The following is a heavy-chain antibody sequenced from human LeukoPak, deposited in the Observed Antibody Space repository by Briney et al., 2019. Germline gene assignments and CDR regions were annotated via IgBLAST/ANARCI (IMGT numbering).Heavy chain of an antibody. J-gene: IGHJ3*02. CDR1: GGSFSGYY. CDR2: INHSGST. CDR3: AESLSGFAFDI. V-gene: IGHV4-34*01. Sequence: SETLSLTCAVYGGSFSGYYWSWIRQPPGKGLEWIGEINHSGSTNYNPSLKSRVTISVDTSKNQFSLKLSSVTAADTAVYYCAESLSGFAFDIWGQGTMVTVSS. D-gene: IGHD3-10*01.